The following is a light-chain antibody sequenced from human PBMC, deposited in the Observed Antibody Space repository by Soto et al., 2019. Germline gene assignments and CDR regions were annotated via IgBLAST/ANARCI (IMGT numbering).Light chain of an antibody. CDR3: QQRYSLPLT. CDR1: QSVTSY. CDR2: DAS. J-gene: IGKJ4*01. Sequence: EIVLTQSPATLSLSPGDRATLSCRASQSVTSYLAWYQQKPGQAPRLLIYDASNRATGIPARFSGSGSGTDFTLTISSLEPEDFAVYYCQQRYSLPLTFGGGTKVEIK. V-gene: IGKV3-11*01.